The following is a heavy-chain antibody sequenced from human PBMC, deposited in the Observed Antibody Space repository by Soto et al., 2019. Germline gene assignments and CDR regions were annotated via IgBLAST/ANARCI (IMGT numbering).Heavy chain of an antibody. Sequence: QVQLVESGGGVVQPGRSLSLSCAASGFTFSSYAMHWVRQARGKGLELVAVISYDGRNKYYADSVHGRFTISRHNSKNQLYLQMNSLRAEDPDVYYGARDPSSQYFDWLPPGYYYGMDVWGQGTTVTVSS. J-gene: IGHJ6*02. CDR1: GFTFSSYA. D-gene: IGHD3-9*01. V-gene: IGHV3-30*04. CDR2: ISYDGRNK. CDR3: ARDPSSQYFDWLPPGYYYGMDV.